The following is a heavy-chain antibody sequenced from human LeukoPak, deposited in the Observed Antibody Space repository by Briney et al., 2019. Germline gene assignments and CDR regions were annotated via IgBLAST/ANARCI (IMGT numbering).Heavy chain of an antibody. D-gene: IGHD3-16*02. CDR3: ARELYDYVWGSYRYLPTTFDY. J-gene: IGHJ4*02. V-gene: IGHV3-7*01. Sequence: PGGSLRLSCAASGFTFSSYWMSWVRQAPGKGLEWVANIKQDGSEKYYVDSVKGRFTISRDNAKNSLYLQMNSLRAEDTAVYYCARELYDYVWGSYRYLPTTFDYWGQGTLVPVSS. CDR2: IKQDGSEK. CDR1: GFTFSSYW.